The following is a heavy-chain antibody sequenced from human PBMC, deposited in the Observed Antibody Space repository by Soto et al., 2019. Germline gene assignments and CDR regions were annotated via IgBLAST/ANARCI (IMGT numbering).Heavy chain of an antibody. D-gene: IGHD2-2*01. V-gene: IGHV3-21*01. CDR2: ISSANAYI. J-gene: IGHJ6*02. CDR3: ARTIKFGLPGNGMDV. CDR1: GFTFNSYS. Sequence: GGSLRLSCVASGFTFNSYSMNWVRQAPGKGLEWVSSISSANAYIYYADPVKGRFTISRDNARNSLYLQMNSLRAEDTAVYYCARTIKFGLPGNGMDVWGQGNTVTVSS.